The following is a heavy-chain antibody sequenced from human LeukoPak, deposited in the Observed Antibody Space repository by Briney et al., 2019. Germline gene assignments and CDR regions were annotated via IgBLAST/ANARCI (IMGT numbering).Heavy chain of an antibody. CDR1: GGTFSSYA. CDR3: ARNPLLTTIYDF. Sequence: ASVKVSCKASGGTFSSYAISWVRQAPGQGLEWMGWINAGNGDTKYSQKFQGRVTVTRDTSASTAYMELSSLRSEDTAVYYCARNPLLTTIYDFWGQGTLITVSS. V-gene: IGHV1-3*01. D-gene: IGHD3-3*01. CDR2: INAGNGDT. J-gene: IGHJ4*02.